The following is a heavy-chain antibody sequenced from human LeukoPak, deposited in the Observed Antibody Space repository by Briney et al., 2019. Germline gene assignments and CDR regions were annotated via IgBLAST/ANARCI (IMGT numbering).Heavy chain of an antibody. D-gene: IGHD4-23*01. V-gene: IGHV4-30-4*01. CDR1: GGSISSGDYY. J-gene: IGHJ3*02. Sequence: SQTLSLTCTVSGGSISSGDYYWSWIRQPPGKGLEWIGYIYYSGSTYYNPSLKSRVTISVDTSKNQFSLKLSSVTAADTAAYYCARAHNYGGNPDDAFDIWGQGTMVTVSS. CDR3: ARAHNYGGNPDDAFDI. CDR2: IYYSGST.